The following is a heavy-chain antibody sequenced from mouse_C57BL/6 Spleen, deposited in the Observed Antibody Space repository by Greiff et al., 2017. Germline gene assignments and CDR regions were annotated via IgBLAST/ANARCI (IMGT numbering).Heavy chain of an antibody. CDR1: GYAFSSYW. V-gene: IGHV1-80*01. J-gene: IGHJ3*01. CDR3: ARGDDSPWFAY. D-gene: IGHD2-4*01. CDR2: IYPGDGDT. Sequence: VHLVESGAELVKPGASVKISCKASGYAFSSYWMNWVKQRPGKGLEWIGQIYPGDGDTNYNGKFKGKATLTADKSSSTAYMQLSSLTSEDSAVYFCARGDDSPWFAYWGQGTLVTVSA.